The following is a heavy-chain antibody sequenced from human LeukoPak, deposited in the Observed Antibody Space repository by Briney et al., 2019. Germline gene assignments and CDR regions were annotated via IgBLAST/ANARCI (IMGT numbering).Heavy chain of an antibody. J-gene: IGHJ4*02. D-gene: IGHD3-3*01. V-gene: IGHV4-39*01. Sequence: PSETLSLTCTVSGGSISSSSYYWGWIRQPPGKGLEWIGSIYYSGSTYYNPSLKSRVTISVDTSKNQFSLKLSSVTAADTAVYYCARLFSTGTVFEWGQGTLVTVSS. CDR2: IYYSGST. CDR3: ARLFSTGTVFE. CDR1: GGSISSSSYY.